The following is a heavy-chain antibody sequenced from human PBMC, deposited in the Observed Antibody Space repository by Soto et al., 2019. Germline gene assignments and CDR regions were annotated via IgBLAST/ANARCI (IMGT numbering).Heavy chain of an antibody. V-gene: IGHV1-69*19. D-gene: IGHD2-8*01. CDR1: GGTFTNYP. CDR2: IIPIFVIP. CDR3: ARGREEIKGRRCNDGGCYTGQYGLDV. J-gene: IGHJ6*02. Sequence: QVRLVQSGTEIKKPGSSVKVSCKASGGTFTNYPITWVRQAPGEGLEWIGGIIPIFVIPRYAQKIQGRATISADESTYTAYMELSNLRSDDTAVYFCARGREEIKGRRCNDGGCYTGQYGLDVWGQGTTVIVSS.